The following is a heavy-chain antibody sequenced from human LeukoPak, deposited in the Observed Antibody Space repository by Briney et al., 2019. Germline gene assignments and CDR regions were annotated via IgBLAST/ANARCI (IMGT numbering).Heavy chain of an antibody. V-gene: IGHV4-34*01. CDR1: GGSFSAYY. Sequence: DSLCLIRADYGGSFSAYYSRWLRYPRESGLEGIGEIKHSRSTNYIPSLKSRVTISVDTSKTQFSLKLSSVTDADTAVYYCMRENVLRFLEWLYPRGWFDPWGQGTLVTVSS. CDR2: IKHSRST. J-gene: IGHJ5*02. D-gene: IGHD3-3*01. CDR3: MRENVLRFLEWLYPRGWFDP.